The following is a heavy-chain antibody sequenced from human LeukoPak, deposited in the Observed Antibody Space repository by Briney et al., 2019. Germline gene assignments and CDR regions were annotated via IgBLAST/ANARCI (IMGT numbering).Heavy chain of an antibody. CDR1: GGSFSGYY. D-gene: IGHD6-13*01. Sequence: PSETLSLTCAVYGGSFSGYYRSWIRQPPGKGLEWIGEINDSGSTNYNPSLKSRATISVNTSKNQFSLRRSSVTAADTAVSSGGRIDITATGIKLNFDYWGQGILVTVSA. V-gene: IGHV4-34*01. CDR2: INDSGST. CDR3: GRIDITATGIKLNFDY. J-gene: IGHJ4*02.